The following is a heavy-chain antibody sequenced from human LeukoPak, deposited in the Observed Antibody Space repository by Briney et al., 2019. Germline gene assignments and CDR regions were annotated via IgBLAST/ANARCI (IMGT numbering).Heavy chain of an antibody. CDR1: GYSFTSYW. Sequence: GESLKISCKGSGYSFTSYWIGWVRQMPGKGLEWMGIIYPGDSDTIYSPSFQGQVTISSDNSISTAYLQWSSLKASDTAMYYCARHVRGGYNKYVTPFDYWGQGTLVTVSS. D-gene: IGHD5-24*01. CDR3: ARHVRGGYNKYVTPFDY. V-gene: IGHV5-51*01. J-gene: IGHJ4*02. CDR2: IYPGDSDT.